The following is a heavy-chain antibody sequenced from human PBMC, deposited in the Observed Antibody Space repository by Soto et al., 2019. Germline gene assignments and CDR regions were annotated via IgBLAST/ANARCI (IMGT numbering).Heavy chain of an antibody. J-gene: IGHJ6*02. CDR2: INAGNGNT. CDR3: VRSGLNDYGDYYYYGMDV. CDR1: GYTFTSYA. V-gene: IGHV1-3*01. D-gene: IGHD4-17*01. Sequence: ASVKVSCKASGYTFTSYAMHWVRQAPGQRLEWMGWINAGNGNTKYSQKFQGRVTITRDTSASTAYMELSSLRSEDTAVYYCVRSGLNDYGDYYYYGMDVWGQGTTVTVSS.